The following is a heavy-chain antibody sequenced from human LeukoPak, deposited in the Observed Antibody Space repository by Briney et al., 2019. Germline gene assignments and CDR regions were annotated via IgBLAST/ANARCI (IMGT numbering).Heavy chain of an antibody. CDR1: GYSISSGYF. J-gene: IGHJ4*02. CDR2: ISHSGSS. V-gene: IGHV4-38-2*02. CDR3: ARDGYYYDGSFEY. Sequence: SETLSLTYAVSGYSISSGYFWAWIRQPPGKGLEWIGSISHSGSSYSKPSLKSRVIISVDTSNNQFSLKLTSVTAADTATYYCARDGYYYDGSFEYWGQGIRVAVSS. D-gene: IGHD3-22*01.